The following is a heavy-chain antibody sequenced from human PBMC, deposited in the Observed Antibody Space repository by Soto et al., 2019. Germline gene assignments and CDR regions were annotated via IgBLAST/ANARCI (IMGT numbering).Heavy chain of an antibody. Sequence: QVQLVQSGAEVKKPGSSVKVCCKASGGTFSSYTISWVRQAPGQGLEWMGRIIPILGIANYAQKFQGRVTITADKSTSTAYMELSSLRCEDTAVYYCARGGVGAMRLDYWGQGTLVTVSS. J-gene: IGHJ4*02. D-gene: IGHD1-26*01. V-gene: IGHV1-69*02. CDR2: IIPILGIA. CDR3: ARGGVGAMRLDY. CDR1: GGTFSSYT.